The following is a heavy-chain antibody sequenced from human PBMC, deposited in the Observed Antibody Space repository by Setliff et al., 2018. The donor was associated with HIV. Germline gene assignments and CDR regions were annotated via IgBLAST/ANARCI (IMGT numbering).Heavy chain of an antibody. Sequence: ASVKVSCKASGYTFSDYYLHWVRQAPGQGLEWMGIINPSGGNTKFAQKFQGRVTMTTDTSTSTAYMELRSLRSDDTAVYYCARTEAYNNYEDYWGQGTQVTVSS. CDR3: ARTEAYNNYEDY. CDR1: GYTFSDYY. V-gene: IGHV1-46*01. CDR2: INPSGGNT. J-gene: IGHJ4*02. D-gene: IGHD3-10*01.